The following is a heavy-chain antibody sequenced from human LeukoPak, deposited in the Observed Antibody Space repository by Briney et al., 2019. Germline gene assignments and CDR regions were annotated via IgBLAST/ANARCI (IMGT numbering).Heavy chain of an antibody. J-gene: IGHJ4*02. V-gene: IGHV4-59*01. D-gene: IGHD2-2*01. CDR1: GVYISSYY. CDR3: ARVYCSTTSCYAVDY. CDR2: IYNSGNT. Sequence: SETLSLTCTVSGVYISSYYWSWIRQPPGKGLGWIGYIYNSGNTNYNPSLNSRVSISLDTSKNQVSLKLSSVTAADTAVYYCARVYCSTTSCYAVDYWGQGTLVTVSS.